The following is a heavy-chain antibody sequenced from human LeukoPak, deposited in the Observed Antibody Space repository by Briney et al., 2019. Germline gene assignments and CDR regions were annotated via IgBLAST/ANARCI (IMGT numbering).Heavy chain of an antibody. CDR3: ARHGGVSGTYFPPHHYGMDV. Sequence: KASETLSLTCTVSGASISGYYWSWIRQPPGKGLEWIGFVYYSGSTNCSPSLKSRATISIDTSKNQFSLRLSSVTAADTAVYYCARHGGVSGTYFPPHHYGMDVWGQGTTVTVSS. D-gene: IGHD3-16*01. V-gene: IGHV4-59*08. CDR2: VYYSGST. J-gene: IGHJ6*02. CDR1: GASISGYY.